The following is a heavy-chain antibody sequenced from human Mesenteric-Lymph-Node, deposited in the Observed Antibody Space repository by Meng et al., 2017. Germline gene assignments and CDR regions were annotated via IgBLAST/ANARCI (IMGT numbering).Heavy chain of an antibody. J-gene: IGHJ4*02. V-gene: IGHV4-34*12. CDR3: ARRPTGIDY. CDR2: IIHGGSP. Sequence: QLQRRESGPGLGQPSATLSLTCAVNGGSLSGAYWNWIRQPPGKGLEWIGEIIHGGSPSYNPSLKSRVTISIDTSKNQLSLMPSSVTAADTAVYYCARRPTGIDYWGQGTLVTVSS. CDR1: GGSLSGAY. D-gene: IGHD2-8*02.